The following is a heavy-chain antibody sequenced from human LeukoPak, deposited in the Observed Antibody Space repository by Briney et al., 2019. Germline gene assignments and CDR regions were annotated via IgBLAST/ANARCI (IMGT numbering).Heavy chain of an antibody. CDR3: ARDISLNCGGDCSDGFDI. Sequence: GGSLRLSCAASGFTFSSYEMKWVRQAPGEGLEWVSYISSSGNTIYYADSVKGRFTISRDNSKNSLYLQMNTLRAEDTAVYYCARDISLNCGGDCSDGFDIWGQGTMVTVSS. D-gene: IGHD2-21*02. CDR1: GFTFSSYE. CDR2: ISSSGNTI. J-gene: IGHJ3*02. V-gene: IGHV3-48*03.